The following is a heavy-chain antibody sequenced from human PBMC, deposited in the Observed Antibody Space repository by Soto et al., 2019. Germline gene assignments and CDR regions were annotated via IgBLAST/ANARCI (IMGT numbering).Heavy chain of an antibody. CDR3: ARAGDDPESWFDP. V-gene: IGHV4-30-4*01. J-gene: IGHJ5*02. Sequence: SETLSLTCTFSGGSIISGDYYWSWIRQPPGKGLEWIGYIYYTGSTYYNPSLKSRVTISVDTSKNQFSLKLSSVTAADTAVYYCARAGDDPESWFDPWGQGTLVTVSS. D-gene: IGHD1-1*01. CDR2: IYYTGST. CDR1: GGSIISGDYY.